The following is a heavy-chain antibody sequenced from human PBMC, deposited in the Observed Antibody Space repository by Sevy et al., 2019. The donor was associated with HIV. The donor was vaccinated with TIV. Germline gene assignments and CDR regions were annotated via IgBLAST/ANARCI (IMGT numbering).Heavy chain of an antibody. J-gene: IGHJ3*02. CDR1: GFNFNTYA. CDR2: ISGSGANT. CDR3: AKHVGNPSGAFDI. D-gene: IGHD3-10*01. V-gene: IGHV3-23*01. Sequence: GGSLRLSCAAFGFNFNTYAISWVCQAPGKGLEWVSTISGSGANTFYADSVKGQFTISRDNSQNTMYLQMNSLRADDAAIYYCAKHVGNPSGAFDIWGQGTTVTVSS.